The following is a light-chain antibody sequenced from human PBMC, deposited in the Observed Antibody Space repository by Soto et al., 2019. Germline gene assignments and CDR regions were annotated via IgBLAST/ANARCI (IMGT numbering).Light chain of an antibody. V-gene: IGKV3-11*01. CDR2: DAS. CDR1: QSVGTY. CDR3: HKRSKWPPHI. J-gene: IGKJ2*01. Sequence: EVVLTQSPATLSLSPGERATLSCRASQSVGTYLAWYQQRTGQAPRLLIYDASNRVTGIPARFSGSGSGTDYALTISSREREHFAVYFCHKRSKWPPHIFGPGTNLEIK.